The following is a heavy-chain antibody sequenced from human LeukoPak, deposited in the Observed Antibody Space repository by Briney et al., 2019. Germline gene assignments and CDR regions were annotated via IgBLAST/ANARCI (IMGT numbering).Heavy chain of an antibody. Sequence: PGGSLRPSCAAYGFTVNSSYMSWLRQAPGTGLEWVSIIYSGGSTYYADSVKGRFTISRDNSKNTLYLQMNSLRAEDTAVYYCARDSTERWNYWGQGALVTVS. V-gene: IGHV3-53*01. CDR1: GFTVNSSY. CDR3: ARDSTERWNY. J-gene: IGHJ1*01. D-gene: IGHD1-1*01. CDR2: IYSGGST.